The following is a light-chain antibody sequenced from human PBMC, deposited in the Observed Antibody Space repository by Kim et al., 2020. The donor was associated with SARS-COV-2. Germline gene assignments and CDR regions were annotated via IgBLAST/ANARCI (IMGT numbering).Light chain of an antibody. J-gene: IGKJ4*01. CDR3: QQRRT. Sequence: ENVLSQSPATLSLSPGERATLSCRASQSVSVYLAWYQHKPGQAPRLLIYDTSKRATGVPARFSGSGSGTDFTLTISSLEPEDVAVYYCQQRRTFGGGTKVDI. CDR1: QSVSVY. CDR2: DTS. V-gene: IGKV3-11*01.